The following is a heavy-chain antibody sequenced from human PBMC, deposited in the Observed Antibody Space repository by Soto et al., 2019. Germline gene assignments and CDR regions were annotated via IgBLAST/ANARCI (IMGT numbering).Heavy chain of an antibody. CDR1: GYTFTSYG. D-gene: IGHD3-3*01. CDR2: ISAYNGNT. CDR3: ARDIRITIFGVLDYYYGMDV. Sequence: GASVKVSCKASGYTFTSYGISWVRQAPGQGLEWMGWISAYNGNTNYAQKLQGRVTMTTDTSTSTAYMELRSLRSDDTAVYYCARDIRITIFGVLDYYYGMDVWGQGTTVTAP. J-gene: IGHJ6*02. V-gene: IGHV1-18*01.